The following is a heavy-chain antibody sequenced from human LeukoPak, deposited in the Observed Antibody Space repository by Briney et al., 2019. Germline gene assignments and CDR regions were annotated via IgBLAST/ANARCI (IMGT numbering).Heavy chain of an antibody. Sequence: SETLSLTCTVSGGSISSYYWSWIRQPPGKGLEWIGDIYYSGSTNYNPSLKSRVTISVDTSKNQFSLKLSSVTAADTAVYYCARALYDSSGYYADYWGQGTLVTVSS. CDR2: IYYSGST. CDR3: ARALYDSSGYYADY. CDR1: GGSISSYY. V-gene: IGHV4-59*01. J-gene: IGHJ4*02. D-gene: IGHD3-22*01.